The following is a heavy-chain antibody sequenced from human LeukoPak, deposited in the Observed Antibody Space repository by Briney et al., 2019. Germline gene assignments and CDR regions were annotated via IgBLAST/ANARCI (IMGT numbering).Heavy chain of an antibody. CDR3: AKDLLSSGWYGREGYFQH. CDR1: GFTFSSYG. J-gene: IGHJ1*01. V-gene: IGHV3-30*18. Sequence: PGGSLRLSCAASGFTFSSYGMHWVRQAPGKGLEWVAVISYDGSNKYYADSVKGRFTISRDNSKNTLYLQMNSLRAEDTAVYYCAKDLLSSGWYGREGYFQHWGQGTLVTVSS. D-gene: IGHD6-19*01. CDR2: ISYDGSNK.